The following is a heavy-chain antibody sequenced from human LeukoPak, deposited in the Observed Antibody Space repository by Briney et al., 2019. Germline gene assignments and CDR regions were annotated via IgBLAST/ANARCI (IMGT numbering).Heavy chain of an antibody. J-gene: IGHJ3*02. CDR1: GFTFSSYA. CDR2: ISYDGSNK. CDR3: ARDGLASVFDI. D-gene: IGHD3/OR15-3a*01. Sequence: QPGGSLRLSCAASGFTFSSYAMHWVRQAPGKGLEWVAVISYDGSNKYYADSVKGRFTISRDNSKNTLYLQMNSLRAEDTAVYYCARDGLASVFDIWGQGTVVTVSS. V-gene: IGHV3-30*04.